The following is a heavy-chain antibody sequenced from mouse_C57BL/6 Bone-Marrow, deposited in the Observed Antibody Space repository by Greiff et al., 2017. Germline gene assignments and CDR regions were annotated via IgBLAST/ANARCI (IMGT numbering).Heavy chain of an antibody. CDR1: GYTFTDYY. CDR2: INPNNGGT. D-gene: IGHD4-1*01. V-gene: IGHV1-26*01. J-gene: IGHJ2*01. CDR3: AIPNSYYFDY. Sequence: VQLQQSGPELVKPGASVKISCKASGYTFTDYYMNWVKQSHGKSLEWIGDINPNNGGTSYNQKFKGKATLTVDKSSSTAYMELRSLTSEDSAVYYCAIPNSYYFDYWGQGTTLTVSS.